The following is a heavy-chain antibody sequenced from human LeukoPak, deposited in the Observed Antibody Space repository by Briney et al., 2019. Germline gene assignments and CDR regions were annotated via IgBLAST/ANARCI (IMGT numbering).Heavy chain of an antibody. Sequence: PSETLSLTCTVSGGSISSYYWSWIRQPPGKGLEWIGYIYYSGSTNYNPSLKSRVTISVDTSKNQFSLKLSSVTAADTAVYYCARALFRPNKARNWFDPWGQGTLVTVSS. CDR2: IYYSGST. CDR1: GGSISSYY. D-gene: IGHD2-8*01. CDR3: ARALFRPNKARNWFDP. J-gene: IGHJ5*02. V-gene: IGHV4-59*01.